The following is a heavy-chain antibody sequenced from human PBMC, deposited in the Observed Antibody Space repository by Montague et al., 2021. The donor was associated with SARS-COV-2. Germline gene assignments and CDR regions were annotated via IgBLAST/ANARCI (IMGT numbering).Heavy chain of an antibody. J-gene: IGHJ3*02. CDR1: GGSISSSSYY. CDR2: IYYTGST. Sequence: SETLSLTCTVSGGSISSSSYYWGWIRQPPGKGLEWFGSIYYTGSTYYXXXLKSRVTISVDTSKNQFSLKLSSVTAADTAVYYCARHGYYETYDAFDIWGQGTMVTVSS. CDR3: ARHGYYETYDAFDI. D-gene: IGHD3-22*01. V-gene: IGHV4-39*01.